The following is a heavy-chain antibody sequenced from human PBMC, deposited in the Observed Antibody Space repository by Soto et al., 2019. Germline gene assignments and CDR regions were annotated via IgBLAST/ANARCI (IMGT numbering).Heavy chain of an antibody. Sequence: ETLSLTCAVYGGSFSGYYWSWIRQPPGKGLEWIGEINHSGSTNYNPSLKSRVTISVDTSKNQFSLKLSSVTAADTAVYYCARGFPMVSSGSTFDYWGQGTLVTVS. J-gene: IGHJ4*02. V-gene: IGHV4-34*01. CDR2: INHSGST. CDR1: GGSFSGYY. CDR3: ARGFPMVSSGSTFDY. D-gene: IGHD3-22*01.